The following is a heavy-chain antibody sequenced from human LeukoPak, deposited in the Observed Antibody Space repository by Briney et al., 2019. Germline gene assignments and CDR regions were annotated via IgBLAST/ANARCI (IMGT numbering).Heavy chain of an antibody. Sequence: GESLKISCKGSGYSFTSYWIGWVRQMPGKCLEWMGIIYPGDSDTRYSPSFQGQVTISADKSISTAYLQWSSLKASDTAMYYCAQRRAYDILTGYTAAYYFDYWGQGTLVTVSS. J-gene: IGHJ4*02. V-gene: IGHV5-51*01. D-gene: IGHD3-9*01. CDR1: GYSFTSYW. CDR2: IYPGDSDT. CDR3: AQRRAYDILTGYTAAYYFDY.